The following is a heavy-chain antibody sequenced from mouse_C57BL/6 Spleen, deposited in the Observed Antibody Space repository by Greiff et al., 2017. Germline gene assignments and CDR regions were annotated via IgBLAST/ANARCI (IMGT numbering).Heavy chain of an antibody. D-gene: IGHD1-1*01. V-gene: IGHV1-81*01. CDR3: ARRTTVGAMDY. J-gene: IGHJ4*01. Sequence: QVHVKQSGAELARPGASVKLSCKASGYTFTSYGISWVKQRTGQGLEWIGEIYPRSGTTYYNEKFTGQATLTADKSSSTAYMELRSLTSEDSAVYYCARRTTVGAMDYWGQGTSVTVSS. CDR2: IYPRSGTT. CDR1: GYTFTSYG.